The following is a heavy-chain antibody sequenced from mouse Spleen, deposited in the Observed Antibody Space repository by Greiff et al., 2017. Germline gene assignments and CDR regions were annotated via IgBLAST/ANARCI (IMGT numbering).Heavy chain of an antibody. CDR2: IDPETGGT. J-gene: IGHJ3*01. V-gene: IGHV1-15*01. D-gene: IGHD2-2*01. CDR3: TREGDGYGGAWFAY. CDR1: GYTFTDYE. Sequence: QVQLKESGAELVRPGASVTLSCKASGYTFTDYEMHWVKQTPGQGLEWIGAIDPETGGTDYNQKFKGKAILTADKSSSTAYMELRSLTSEDSAVYYCTREGDGYGGAWFAYWGQGTLVTVSA.